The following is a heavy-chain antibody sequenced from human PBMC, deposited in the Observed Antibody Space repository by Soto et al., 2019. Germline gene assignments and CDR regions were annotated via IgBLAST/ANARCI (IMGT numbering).Heavy chain of an antibody. CDR2: IDPSDSQT. J-gene: IGHJ4*02. V-gene: IGHV5-10-1*01. Sequence: GESLKISCKGSGYSFAGYWITWVRQKPGKGLEWMGRIDPSDSQTYYSPSFRGHVTISVTKSITTVFLQWSSLMASDTAMYYCARQIHDSDTGPNFQYYFDSWGQGTPVAVSS. D-gene: IGHD5-18*01. CDR1: GYSFAGYW. CDR3: ARQIHDSDTGPNFQYYFDS.